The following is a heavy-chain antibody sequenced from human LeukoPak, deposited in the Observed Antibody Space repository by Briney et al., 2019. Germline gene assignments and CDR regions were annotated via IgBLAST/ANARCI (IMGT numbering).Heavy chain of an antibody. CDR1: GFILNKYW. Sequence: GGSLSLSCAASGFILNKYWMAWVRHAPGEGLEWVANMKEDGGDRNYGDSLKGRFTISRDNAKNSLYLQMNSLRVEDTAVYYCARDAAYGYDRFDYWGQGTQVTVSS. V-gene: IGHV3-7*01. CDR3: ARDAAYGYDRFDY. CDR2: MKEDGGDR. J-gene: IGHJ4*02. D-gene: IGHD5-18*01.